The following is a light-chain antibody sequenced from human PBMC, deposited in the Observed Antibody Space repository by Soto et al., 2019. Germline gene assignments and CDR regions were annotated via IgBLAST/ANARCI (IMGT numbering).Light chain of an antibody. CDR1: QSVSSY. CDR3: QQYNIWPPIT. V-gene: IGKV3-15*01. J-gene: IGKJ5*01. Sequence: IVLTQSPATLSLSPGERATLSCMASQSVSSYLAWYQQKPGQAPRLLIYGASTRATDIPAKFSGSGSGTEFTLTISSLQSEDFAVYYCQQYNIWPPITFGQGTRLEIK. CDR2: GAS.